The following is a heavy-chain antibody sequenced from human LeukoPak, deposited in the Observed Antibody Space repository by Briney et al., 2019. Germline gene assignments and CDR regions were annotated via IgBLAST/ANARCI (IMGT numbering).Heavy chain of an antibody. Sequence: VASVKVSCKASGYTFTSYGISWVRQAPGQGLEWMGWISAYNGNTNYAQKLQGRVTMTTDTSTSTAYMELRSLRSDDTAVYYCASLYCSGGSCYFDYWGQGTLVTVSS. CDR3: ASLYCSGGSCYFDY. V-gene: IGHV1-18*01. J-gene: IGHJ4*02. CDR2: ISAYNGNT. D-gene: IGHD2-15*01. CDR1: GYTFTSYG.